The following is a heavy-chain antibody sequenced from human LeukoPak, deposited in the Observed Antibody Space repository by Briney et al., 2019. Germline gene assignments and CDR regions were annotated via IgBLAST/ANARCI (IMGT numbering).Heavy chain of an antibody. CDR1: GFTFSSYD. CDR2: ISGGGDTI. D-gene: IGHD2/OR15-2a*01. CDR3: ARERTTIVSGTTIGAY. V-gene: IGHV3-48*03. Sequence: GGSLRLSCAASGFTFSSYDMSWVRQAPGKGVEWISYISGGGDTIYYADSVKGRFTISRDNAKNSLYLQMNSLRADDTAVYYCARERTTIVSGTTIGAYWGQGTLVTVSS. J-gene: IGHJ4*02.